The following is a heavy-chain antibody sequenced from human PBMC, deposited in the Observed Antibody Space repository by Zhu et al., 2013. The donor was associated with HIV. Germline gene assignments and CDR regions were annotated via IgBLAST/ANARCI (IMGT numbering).Heavy chain of an antibody. CDR1: GYTFNNYG. V-gene: IGHV1-18*01. CDR3: ARDFRSHGGSEGYFDL. Sequence: QVQLVQSGAEMKKPGDSMRVSCKASGYTFNNYGISWVRQAPGQGLEWMGWLSAYNGDTNSAPRLHGRLTMTTDTATATAYMELRSLTSDDTAVYYCARDFRSHGGSEGYFDLWGQGTLVTVSS. CDR2: LSAYNGDT. D-gene: IGHD4-17*01. J-gene: IGHJ4*02.